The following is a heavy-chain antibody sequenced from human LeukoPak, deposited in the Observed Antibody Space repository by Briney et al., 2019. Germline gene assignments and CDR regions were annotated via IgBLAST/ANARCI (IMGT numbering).Heavy chain of an antibody. CDR1: GFTFSSYA. Sequence: GGSLRLSCAASGFTFSSYAMSWVRQAPGKGLEWVSAISGNGGSTYYADSVKGRFTISRDNSKNTLYLQMNSLRAEDTAVYYCAKDDIVLSIYFDYWGQGTLVTVSS. D-gene: IGHD2-8*01. V-gene: IGHV3-23*01. CDR2: ISGNGGST. CDR3: AKDDIVLSIYFDY. J-gene: IGHJ4*02.